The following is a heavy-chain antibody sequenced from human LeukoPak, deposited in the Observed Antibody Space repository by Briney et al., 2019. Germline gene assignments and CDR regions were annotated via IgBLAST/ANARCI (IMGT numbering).Heavy chain of an antibody. V-gene: IGHV1-46*01. D-gene: IGHD6-19*01. Sequence: ASVTVSCKASGYTFTSYYMHWVRQAPGQGLEWMGIINPSGGSTSYAQKFQGRATMTRNTSISTAYMELSSLRSEDTAVYYCARSGGWYSDYWGQGTLVTVSS. CDR2: INPSGGST. J-gene: IGHJ4*02. CDR3: ARSGGWYSDY. CDR1: GYTFTSYY.